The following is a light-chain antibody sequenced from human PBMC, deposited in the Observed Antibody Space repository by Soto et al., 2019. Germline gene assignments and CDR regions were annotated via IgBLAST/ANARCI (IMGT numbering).Light chain of an antibody. CDR3: QQYGSSLTWT. J-gene: IGKJ1*01. CDR2: GAS. Sequence: EIVLTQSPGTLSLSPGERATLSCRASQSVSSSYLAWYQQKPGQAPRLLIYGASSRATGIPDRFSGSGSGTDFTLTISRREPEDFAVYYCQQYGSSLTWTFGQGTRWIS. V-gene: IGKV3-20*01. CDR1: QSVSSSY.